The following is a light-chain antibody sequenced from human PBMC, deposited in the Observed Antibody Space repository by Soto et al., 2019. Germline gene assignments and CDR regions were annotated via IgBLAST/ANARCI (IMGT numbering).Light chain of an antibody. J-gene: IGKJ5*01. V-gene: IGKV3-15*01. Sequence: EIVLTQSPATLSLSPGERATLSCGASQSVSSSYLAWYQQKPGQAPRLLIYGASTRATGIPARFSGSGSGTEFTLTISSLQSEDFAVYYCQQYNNWPPPITFGQGTRLEIK. CDR2: GAS. CDR1: QSVSSSY. CDR3: QQYNNWPPPIT.